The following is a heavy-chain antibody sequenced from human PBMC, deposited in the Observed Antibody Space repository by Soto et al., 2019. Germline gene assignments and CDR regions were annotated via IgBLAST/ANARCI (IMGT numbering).Heavy chain of an antibody. J-gene: IGHJ6*02. D-gene: IGHD3-10*01. CDR3: AKCAMVLGVPGYYYGMDV. Sequence: EVQLVESGGGLVQPGGSLRLSCEASGFTFSNYAMSWVRQAPGKGLEWVSTISGSGGSTYYADFVKGRFTMSRDYSKNTLYLQMNSLRDEDTAVYYCAKCAMVLGVPGYYYGMDVWGQGPTVTVSS. CDR2: ISGSGGST. CDR1: GFTFSNYA. V-gene: IGHV3-23*04.